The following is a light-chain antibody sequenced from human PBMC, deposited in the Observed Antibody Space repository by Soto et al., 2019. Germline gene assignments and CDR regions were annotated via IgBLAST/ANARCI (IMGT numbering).Light chain of an antibody. CDR3: QQYGTSAPLT. CDR2: GAS. CDR1: QSVSSNC. Sequence: ESVLTQAAGTLSLSAGERATLSCRASQSVSSNCLAWYQQKPGQAPRLLIYGASSRATGIPDRFSGSGSGTDFTLTISRLEPEDYAVYYCQQYGTSAPLTFGGGTKVDIK. J-gene: IGKJ4*01. V-gene: IGKV3-20*01.